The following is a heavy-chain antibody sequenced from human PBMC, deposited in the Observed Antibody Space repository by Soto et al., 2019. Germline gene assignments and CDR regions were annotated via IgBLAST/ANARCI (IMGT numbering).Heavy chain of an antibody. V-gene: IGHV3-30*19. CDR1: GFAFSSYG. Sequence: QAQLVESGGGVVQPGRSLRLSCAASGFAFSSYGMHWVRQAPGTGLEWVAVISYDGSLQHYADSVKGRFTNSRDKSKNMGLGQRSTLRAEDTAVYYCVSERRDGHASVPSSWGKGTLASASP. D-gene: IGHD3-16*01. J-gene: IGHJ5*02. CDR2: ISYDGSLQ. CDR3: VSERRDGHASVPSS.